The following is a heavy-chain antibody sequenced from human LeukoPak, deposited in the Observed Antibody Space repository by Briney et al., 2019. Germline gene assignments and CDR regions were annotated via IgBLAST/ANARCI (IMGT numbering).Heavy chain of an antibody. Sequence: SETLSLTCAVYGGSCSGYYWSWIRQPPGKGLEWIGEINHSGSTNYNPSLKSRVTISVDTSKNQFSLKLSSVTAADTAVYYCARKSGYYDSSGYYHHFDCWGQGTLVTVSS. V-gene: IGHV4-34*01. CDR3: ARKSGYYDSSGYYHHFDC. CDR1: GGSCSGYY. CDR2: INHSGST. D-gene: IGHD3-22*01. J-gene: IGHJ4*02.